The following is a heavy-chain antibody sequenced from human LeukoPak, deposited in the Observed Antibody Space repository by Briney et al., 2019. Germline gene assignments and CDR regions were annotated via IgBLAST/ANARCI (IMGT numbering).Heavy chain of an antibody. V-gene: IGHV3-43*02. CDR3: AKDDDYGGNSAFDY. J-gene: IGHJ4*02. Sequence: GGSLRLSCAVSGFTFDDYGMSWVRQAPGKGLEWVSLISWDGRNIDYTDSVKGRFTISRDNSKNSLYLQMNSLTTEDTALHYCAKDDDYGGNSAFDYWGQGTLVTVSS. CDR2: ISWDGRNI. D-gene: IGHD4-23*01. CDR1: GFTFDDYG.